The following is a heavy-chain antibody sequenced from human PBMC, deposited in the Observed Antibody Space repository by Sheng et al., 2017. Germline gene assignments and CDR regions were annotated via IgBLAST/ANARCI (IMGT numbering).Heavy chain of an antibody. CDR2: IIPILGIA. V-gene: IGHV1-69*10. J-gene: IGHJ2*01. D-gene: IGHD3-3*01. CDR1: GGTFSSYA. Sequence: QVQLVQSGAEVKKPGSSVKVSCKASGGTFSSYAISWVRQAPGQGLEWMGGIIPILGIANYAQKFQGRVTITADKSTSTAYMELSSLRSEDTAVYYCAIRGIFGVVNLDWYFDLWGRGTLVTVSS. CDR3: AIRGIFGVVNLDWYFDL.